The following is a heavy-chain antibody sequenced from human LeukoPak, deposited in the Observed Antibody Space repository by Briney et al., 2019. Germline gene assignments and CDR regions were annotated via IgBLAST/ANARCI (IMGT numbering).Heavy chain of an antibody. CDR3: ARELFSSGSCPDG. V-gene: IGHV3-33*01. D-gene: IGHD3-10*01. CDR2: IWSDGSNK. CDR1: GFTFSYYA. Sequence: GRSLRLSCSASGFTFSYYAIHWVRQAPGKGLEWVALIWSDGSNKYYADSVKGRITISRDNSKNTVYLQMNSLRAEDTAVYYWARELFSSGSCPDGWGQGTLVTVSS. J-gene: IGHJ4*02.